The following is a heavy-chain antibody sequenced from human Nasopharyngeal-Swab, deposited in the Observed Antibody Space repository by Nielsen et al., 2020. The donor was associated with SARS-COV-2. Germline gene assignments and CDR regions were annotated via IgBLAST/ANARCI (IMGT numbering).Heavy chain of an antibody. V-gene: IGHV1-24*01. J-gene: IGHJ4*02. CDR2: FDPEDGET. CDR1: VYTITELS. D-gene: IGHD6-13*01. CDR3: ATSLPLAAAFSFDY. Sequence: ASVKVSCMGSVYTITELSMHWVGQAPGKGLEWMGGFDPEDGETIYAQKFQGRVTMTEDTSTDTAYMELSRLRSEDTAVYYCATSLPLAAAFSFDYWGQGTLVTVSS.